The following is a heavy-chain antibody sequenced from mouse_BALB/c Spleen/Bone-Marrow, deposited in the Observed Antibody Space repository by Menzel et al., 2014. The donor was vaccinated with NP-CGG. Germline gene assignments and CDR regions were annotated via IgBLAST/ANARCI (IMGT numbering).Heavy chain of an antibody. CDR1: GFNIKDTY. CDR3: ARWEYYAMDY. CDR2: IDPANGNT. V-gene: IGHV14-3*02. J-gene: IGHJ4*01. D-gene: IGHD4-1*01. Sequence: VQLKHSGAELVKPGASVKLSCTASGFNIKDTYMHWVKQRPEQGLEWIGRIDPANGNTKYDPKFQGKATITADTSSNTAYLQLSSLTSEDTAAYYCARWEYYAMDYWGQGTSVTVSS.